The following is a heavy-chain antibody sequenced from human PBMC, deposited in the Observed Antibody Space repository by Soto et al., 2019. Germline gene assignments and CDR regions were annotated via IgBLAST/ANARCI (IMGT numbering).Heavy chain of an antibody. J-gene: IGHJ4*02. CDR2: IYHSGST. Sequence: PXETLALTCAVSGYSISSGYYWGCIRQPPGKGLEWIGSIYHSGSTYYNPSLKSRVTISVDTSKNQFSLKLSSVTAADTAVYYCARGPAFKYDSSGYPFDYWGQGTLVTVSS. CDR3: ARGPAFKYDSSGYPFDY. CDR1: GYSISSGYY. V-gene: IGHV4-38-2*01. D-gene: IGHD3-22*01.